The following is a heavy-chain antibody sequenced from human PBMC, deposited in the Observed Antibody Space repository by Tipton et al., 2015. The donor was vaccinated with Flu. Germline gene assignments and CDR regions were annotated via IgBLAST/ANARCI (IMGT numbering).Heavy chain of an antibody. CDR3: ARVGAIFGEVTARRRGDLDF. CDR2: ISPYNGDT. J-gene: IGHJ4*02. D-gene: IGHD3-3*02. V-gene: IGHV1-18*01. Sequence: QVQLVQSGAEVKKPGASVKVSCKTSGYNFNTYAISWMRQAPGQGLEWMGWISPYNGDTKFAQNVQGGVTMTTDTSTSTAYMELRGLRSDDTGMYYCARVGAIFGEVTARRRGDLDFWGQGTLVSVSS. CDR1: GYNFNTYA.